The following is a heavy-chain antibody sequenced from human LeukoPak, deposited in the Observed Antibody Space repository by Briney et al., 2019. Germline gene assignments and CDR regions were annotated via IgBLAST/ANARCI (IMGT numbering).Heavy chain of an antibody. J-gene: IGHJ4*02. CDR2: ISPYNGNT. CDR3: ARDSGGRGHFDF. CDR1: GYTFTDDG. V-gene: IGHV1-18*01. Sequence: ASVKVSCKASGYTFTDDGISWVRQAPGQGLEWMGWISPYNGNTKYADKVLGRVTMSTDISTTTAYMELRSLRSDDTAVYYCARDSGGRGHFDFWGQGTLVTVSS. D-gene: IGHD3-16*01.